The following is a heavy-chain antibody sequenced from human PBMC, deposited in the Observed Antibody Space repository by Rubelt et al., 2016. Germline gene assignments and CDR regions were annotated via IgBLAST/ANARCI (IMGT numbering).Heavy chain of an antibody. V-gene: IGHV3-53*01. D-gene: IGHD3-10*01. CDR2: ISYNGGRK. CDR1: GFTVSSNY. CDR3: AKSFPSGTYYFDS. Sequence: EVQLVESGGGLVQPGGSLRLSCAASGFTVSSNYMSWVRQAPGKGLEWVAVISYNGGRKYYADSVKGRFTISRDNSKNTMYLQMNSLKTEDTAVYYCAKSFPSGTYYFDSWGQGTLVTVSS. J-gene: IGHJ4*02.